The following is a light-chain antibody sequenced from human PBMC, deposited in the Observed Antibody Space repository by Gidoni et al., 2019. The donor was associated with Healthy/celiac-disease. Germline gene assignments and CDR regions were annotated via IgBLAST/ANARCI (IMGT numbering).Light chain of an antibody. Sequence: EIDLTQSPATLSLSPGDRATLLCRATQSASSYLAWYQQKPGQAPRLLIYDASNRATGIPARFSGSGSGTDFTLTISSLEPEDFAVYYCQQSSNWPPGFTFGPGTKVDIK. CDR1: QSASSY. J-gene: IGKJ3*01. CDR2: DAS. CDR3: QQSSNWPPGFT. V-gene: IGKV3-11*01.